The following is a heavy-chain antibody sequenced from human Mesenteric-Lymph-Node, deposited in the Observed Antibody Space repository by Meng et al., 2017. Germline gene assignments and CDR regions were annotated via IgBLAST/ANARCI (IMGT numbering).Heavy chain of an antibody. CDR1: GGSICVGEYF. V-gene: IGHV4-30-4*01. J-gene: IGHJ4*02. Sequence: QGQGQESARAPVTPSHNPSLACTVSGGSICVGEYFWKCFGRPPGKILDWLGYIYYSENNYYNPSLKSRVTISIDTSKSQFSLKLSSVTAADTAVYYCARGPTTYFDYWGQGTLVTVSS. CDR2: IYYSENN. CDR3: ARGPTTYFDY. D-gene: IGHD4-17*01.